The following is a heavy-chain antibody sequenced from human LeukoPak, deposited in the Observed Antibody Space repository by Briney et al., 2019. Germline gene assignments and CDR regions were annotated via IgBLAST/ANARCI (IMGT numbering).Heavy chain of an antibody. CDR2: ISSSSSYI. D-gene: IGHD6-13*01. J-gene: IGHJ4*02. Sequence: GGSLRLSCAASGFTFSSYSMNWVRQAPGKGLEWVLSISSSSSYIYYADSVKGRFTISRDNAKNSLYLQMNSLRAEDTAVCYCTSLKQQTRIFDYWGQGTLVTVSS. CDR1: GFTFSSYS. V-gene: IGHV3-21*01. CDR3: TSLKQQTRIFDY.